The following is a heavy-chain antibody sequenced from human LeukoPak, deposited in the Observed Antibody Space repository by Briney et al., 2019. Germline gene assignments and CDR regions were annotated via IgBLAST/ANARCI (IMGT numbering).Heavy chain of an antibody. V-gene: IGHV1-8*01. Sequence: ASVKVSCKAFGYTFTSYDINWVRQATGQGLEWMGWMNPNSGNTGYAQKFQGRVTMTRNTSISTAYMELSSLRSEDTAVYYCARGRYCTNGVCYTDPFDYWGQGTLVTVSS. J-gene: IGHJ4*02. CDR3: ARGRYCTNGVCYTDPFDY. CDR2: MNPNSGNT. D-gene: IGHD2-8*01. CDR1: GYTFTSYD.